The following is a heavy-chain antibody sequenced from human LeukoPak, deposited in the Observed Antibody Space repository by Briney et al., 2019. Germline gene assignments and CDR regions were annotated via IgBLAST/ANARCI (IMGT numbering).Heavy chain of an antibody. V-gene: IGHV3-48*03. CDR1: GFTFSSYE. CDR2: ISSSGSTI. D-gene: IGHD3-10*01. Sequence: GGSLILSCAASGFTFSSYEMNWVRQAPGKGLEWVSYISSSGSTIYYADSVKGRFTTSRDNAKNSLYLQMNSLRAEDTAVYYCARVSRGSLDVWGKGTTVTISS. CDR3: ARVSRGSLDV. J-gene: IGHJ6*04.